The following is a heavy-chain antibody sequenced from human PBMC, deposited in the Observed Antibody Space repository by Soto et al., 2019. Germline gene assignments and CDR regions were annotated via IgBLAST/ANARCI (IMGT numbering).Heavy chain of an antibody. D-gene: IGHD1-26*01. CDR3: ARAFLQPRMAQGGNWFDP. CDR1: GGSFSGYY. CDR2: INHSGST. Sequence: SETLSLTCAVYGGSFSGYYWSWIRQPPGKGLEWIGEINHSGSTNYNPSLKSRVTISVDTSKNQFSLKLSSVTAADTAVYYCARAFLQPRMAQGGNWFDPWGQGTLVTVSS. V-gene: IGHV4-34*01. J-gene: IGHJ5*02.